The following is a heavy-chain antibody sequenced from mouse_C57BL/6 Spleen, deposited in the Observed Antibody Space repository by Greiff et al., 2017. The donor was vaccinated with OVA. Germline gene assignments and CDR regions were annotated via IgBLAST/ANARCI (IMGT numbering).Heavy chain of an antibody. Sequence: EVQLVESGGGLVKPGGSLKLSCAASGFTFSSYAMSWVRQTPEKRLEWVATISDGGSYTYYPDNVKGRFTISRDNAKNNLYLQMSHLKSEDTAMNYCARDPYYYGSSHWYFDVWGTGTTVTVSS. CDR2: ISDGGSYT. CDR1: GFTFSSYA. D-gene: IGHD1-1*01. J-gene: IGHJ1*03. CDR3: ARDPYYYGSSHWYFDV. V-gene: IGHV5-4*01.